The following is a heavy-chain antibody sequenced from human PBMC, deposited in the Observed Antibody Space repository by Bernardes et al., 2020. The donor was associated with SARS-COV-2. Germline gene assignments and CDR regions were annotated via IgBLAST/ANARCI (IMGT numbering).Heavy chain of an antibody. J-gene: IGHJ4*02. CDR2: INPNSGGT. CDR3: AKLYCSDTLCYSGTQ. V-gene: IGHV1-2*06. CDR1: GYTFTGYY. Sequence: ASVKVSCKASGYTFTGYYMHWVRQAPGQGPEWMGRINPNSGGTDYAQKFQGRVTMTRDTSISTAYMELSRLRSDDTAVYYCAKLYCSDTLCYSGTQWGQGPLVTDSS. D-gene: IGHD2-2*01.